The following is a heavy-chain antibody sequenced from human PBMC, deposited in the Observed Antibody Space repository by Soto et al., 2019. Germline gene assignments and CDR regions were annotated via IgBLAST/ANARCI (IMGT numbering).Heavy chain of an antibody. V-gene: IGHV4-30-4*01. CDR1: GGSISSGDYY. D-gene: IGHD3-3*01. J-gene: IGHJ4*02. Sequence: SETLSLTCTVSGGSISSGDYYWSWIRQPPGKGLEWIGYIYYSGSTYYNPSLKSRVTISVDTSKNQFSLKLSSVTAADTAVYYCARAGILEWLSPYYFDYWGQGTLVTSPQ. CDR2: IYYSGST. CDR3: ARAGILEWLSPYYFDY.